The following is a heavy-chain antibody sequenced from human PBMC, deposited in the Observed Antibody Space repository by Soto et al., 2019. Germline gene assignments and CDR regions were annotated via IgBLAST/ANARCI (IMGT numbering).Heavy chain of an antibody. CDR3: ARYCSGGSCYSGTNWFDP. CDR2: ISSSSSTI. CDR1: GFTFSSYS. V-gene: IGHV3-48*02. Sequence: GGSLRLSCAASGFTFSSYSMNWVRQAPGKGLEWVSYISSSSSTIYYADSVKGRFTISRDNAKNSLYLQMNSLRDEDTAVYYCARYCSGGSCYSGTNWFDPWGQGTLVTVSS. J-gene: IGHJ5*02. D-gene: IGHD2-15*01.